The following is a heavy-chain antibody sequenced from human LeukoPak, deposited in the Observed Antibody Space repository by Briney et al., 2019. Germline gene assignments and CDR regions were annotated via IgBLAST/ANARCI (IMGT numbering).Heavy chain of an antibody. CDR3: ARDRVDILTAYYYYGMDV. CDR2: INPSGGST. D-gene: IGHD3-9*01. Sequence: ASVKVSCKSSGYTFTSYYMRWVRQAPGQGLEWMGIINPSGGSTSYAQKFQGRVTMTRDTSTSTVYMELSSLRSEDTAVYYCARDRVDILTAYYYYGMDVWGQGTTVTVSS. J-gene: IGHJ6*02. V-gene: IGHV1-46*01. CDR1: GYTFTSYY.